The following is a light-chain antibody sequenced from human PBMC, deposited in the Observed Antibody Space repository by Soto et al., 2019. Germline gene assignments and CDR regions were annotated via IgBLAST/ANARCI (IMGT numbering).Light chain of an antibody. CDR2: DVS. CDR3: SSYTSRSLYV. Sequence: QSALTQPASVSGSPGQSITISCTGTSSDVGGYNYVSWYQQHPGKAPKLMIYDVSNRPSGVSNRFSGSKSGNTASLTISGLQGEDEADYYCSSYTSRSLYVFGTGTKLTVL. V-gene: IGLV2-14*01. CDR1: SSDVGGYNY. J-gene: IGLJ1*01.